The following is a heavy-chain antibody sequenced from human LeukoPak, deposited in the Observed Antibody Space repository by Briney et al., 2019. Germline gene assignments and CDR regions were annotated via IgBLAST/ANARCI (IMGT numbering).Heavy chain of an antibody. CDR3: ARLSTAVAAGDY. J-gene: IGHJ4*02. V-gene: IGHV3-7*01. CDR2: IKQDGSEK. CDR1: GFTFSNYW. D-gene: IGHD6-19*01. Sequence: GGSLRLSCAASGFTFSNYWMSWVRQAPGKGLEWVANIKQDGSEKYYVDSVKGRFTISRDNAKNSLYLQMNSLRAEDTAVYYCARLSTAVAAGDYWGKGTPVTVSS.